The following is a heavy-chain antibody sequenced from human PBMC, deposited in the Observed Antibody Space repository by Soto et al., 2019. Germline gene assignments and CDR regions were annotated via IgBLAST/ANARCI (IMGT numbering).Heavy chain of an antibody. J-gene: IGHJ5*02. Sequence: QVQLVQSGAEVKKPGASVKVSCKASGYTFTSYGISWVRQAPGQGLEWMGWISAYNGNTNYAQKVQGRVTMTTDTSTSTAYMELRRLRSGDTAVYYCARYRATINSFWFDPWGQGTLVTVSS. CDR1: GYTFTSYG. CDR2: ISAYNGNT. V-gene: IGHV1-18*01. CDR3: ARYRATINSFWFDP. D-gene: IGHD5-12*01.